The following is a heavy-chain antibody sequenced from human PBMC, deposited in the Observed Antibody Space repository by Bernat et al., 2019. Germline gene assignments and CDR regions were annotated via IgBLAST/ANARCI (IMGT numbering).Heavy chain of an antibody. CDR3: TRRQEDIVVVPAASPFDP. V-gene: IGHV3-73*02. D-gene: IGHD2-2*01. J-gene: IGHJ5*02. Sequence: EVQLVESGGGLVQPGGSLKFSCAASGFTFSGSAMHWVRQASGKGLEWVGRIRSKANSYATAYAASVEGRFTISRDDSKNTAYLQMNSLKTEDTAVYFCTRRQEDIVVVPAASPFDPWGQGTLVTVSS. CDR1: GFTFSGSA. CDR2: IRSKANSYAT.